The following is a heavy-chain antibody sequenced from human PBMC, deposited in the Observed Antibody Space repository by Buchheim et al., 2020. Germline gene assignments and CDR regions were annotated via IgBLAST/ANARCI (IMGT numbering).Heavy chain of an antibody. D-gene: IGHD6-19*01. CDR3: ARGGSTGWATDF. J-gene: IGHJ4*02. CDR2: IYYSGST. V-gene: IGHV4-59*08. Sequence: QVQLQESGPGLVKPSETLSLTCSVSGGSIRSNYWSWIRQPPGKGLEWIGYIYYSGSTNYNLSLKSRVTISVDTSKNQFSLQLRSVTAADTAVYYCARGGSTGWATDFWGQGTL. CDR1: GGSIRSNY.